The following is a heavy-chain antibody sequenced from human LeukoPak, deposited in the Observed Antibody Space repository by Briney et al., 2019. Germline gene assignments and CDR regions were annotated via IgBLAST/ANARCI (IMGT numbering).Heavy chain of an antibody. CDR3: ASDTAKY. CDR2: ISWNSGSI. D-gene: IGHD5-18*01. Sequence: PGRSLRLSCAASGFTFDDYAMHWVRQAPGKGLEWVSGISWNSGSIGYADSVKGRFTISRDNAKNSLYLQMNSLRAEDTAVYYCASDTAKYWGQGTLVTVSS. CDR1: GFTFDDYA. V-gene: IGHV3-9*01. J-gene: IGHJ4*02.